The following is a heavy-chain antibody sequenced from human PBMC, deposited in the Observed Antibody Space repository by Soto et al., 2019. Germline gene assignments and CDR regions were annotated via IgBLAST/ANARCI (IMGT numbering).Heavy chain of an antibody. J-gene: IGHJ4*02. V-gene: IGHV3-30*03. CDR2: ISYDGSNK. CDR1: GFTFSSDG. CDR3: ASDYYGSGSYHPLVDY. D-gene: IGHD3-10*01. Sequence: QVPLVKSGEGVVQPGRSLRLSFAASGFTFSSDGMHWVRQAPGKGLEWVAVISYDGSNKYYADSVKGRFTISRDNSKNTLYLHMNSLRAEDAAVYYCASDYYGSGSYHPLVDYWGQGTLVTVSS.